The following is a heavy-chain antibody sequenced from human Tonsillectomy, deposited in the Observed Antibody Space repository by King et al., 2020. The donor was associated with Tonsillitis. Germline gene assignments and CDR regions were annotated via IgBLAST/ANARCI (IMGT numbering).Heavy chain of an antibody. V-gene: IGHV3-21*01. D-gene: IGHD4-17*01. CDR1: GFTFSTYS. CDR3: ARAYDYGDLDAFDI. J-gene: IGHJ3*02. Sequence: VQLVESGGGLVKPGGSLRLSCAASGFTFSTYSMNWVRQGPGKGLEWVSTITSSSTYIYYADSVKGRFTISRDNAKNSLYLQMNSLRAGDTAVYYCARAYDYGDLDAFDIWGQGTMVTVSS. CDR2: ITSSSTYI.